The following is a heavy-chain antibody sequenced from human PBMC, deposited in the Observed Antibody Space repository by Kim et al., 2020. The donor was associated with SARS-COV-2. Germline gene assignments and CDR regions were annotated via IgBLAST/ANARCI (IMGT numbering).Heavy chain of an antibody. Sequence: ASVKVSCKASGYTFTGYYMHWVRQAPGQGLEWMGWINPNSGGTNYAQKFQGRVTMTRDTSISTAYMELSRLRSDDTAVYYCARDMGFLAAAGRGVDYWGQGTLVTVSS. CDR1: GYTFTGYY. CDR2: INPNSGGT. D-gene: IGHD6-13*01. CDR3: ARDMGFLAAAGRGVDY. V-gene: IGHV1-2*02. J-gene: IGHJ4*02.